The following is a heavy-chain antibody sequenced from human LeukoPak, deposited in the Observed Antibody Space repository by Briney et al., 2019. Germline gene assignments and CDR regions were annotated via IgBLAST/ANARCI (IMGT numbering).Heavy chain of an antibody. CDR1: GFTFSSYA. D-gene: IGHD1-26*01. V-gene: IGHV3-23*01. CDR3: AKDQHSGSYLYYMDV. CDR2: I. J-gene: IGHJ6*03. Sequence: GGSLRLSCAASGFTFSSYAMSWVRQAPGKGLEWVSAIKGRFTISRDNSKNTLYLQMNSLRAEDTAVYYCAKDQHSGSYLYYMDVWGKGTTVTVSS.